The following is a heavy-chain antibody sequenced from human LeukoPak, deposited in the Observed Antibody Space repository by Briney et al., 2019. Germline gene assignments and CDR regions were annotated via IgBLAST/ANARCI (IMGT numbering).Heavy chain of an antibody. CDR1: GGSFSGYY. J-gene: IGHJ3*02. V-gene: IGHV4-34*01. Sequence: SETLSLTCAVYGGSFSGYYWSWIRQPPGKGLEWIGETNHSGSTNYNPSLKSRVTISVDTSKNQFSLKLSSVTAADTAVYYCAREQYFDAFDIWGQGTMVTVSS. D-gene: IGHD2/OR15-2a*01. CDR3: AREQYFDAFDI. CDR2: TNHSGST.